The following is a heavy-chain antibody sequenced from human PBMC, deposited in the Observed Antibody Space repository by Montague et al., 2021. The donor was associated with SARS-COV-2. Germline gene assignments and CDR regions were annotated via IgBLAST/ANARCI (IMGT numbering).Heavy chain of an antibody. D-gene: IGHD3-10*01. CDR2: INHSGST. Sequence: SETLSLTCAVYGGSFSGYYWSWIRQPPGKGLEWIGEINHSGSTNYNPSLKSRVTISVDTSKNQFSLKLSSVTAADTAVYYCARGLRQRLLWFGINNWFGPWGQGTLVTVSS. V-gene: IGHV4-34*01. CDR3: ARGLRQRLLWFGINNWFGP. J-gene: IGHJ5*02. CDR1: GGSFSGYY.